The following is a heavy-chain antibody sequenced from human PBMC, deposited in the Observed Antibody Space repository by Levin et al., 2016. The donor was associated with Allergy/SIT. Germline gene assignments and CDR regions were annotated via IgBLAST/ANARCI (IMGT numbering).Heavy chain of an antibody. CDR2: IDPSDSYT. D-gene: IGHD5-12*01. CDR3: ARHSGYHDDWFDP. J-gene: IGHJ5*02. Sequence: VRQMPGKGLEWMGRIDPSDSYTNYSPSFQGHVTISADKSISTTYLQWSSLKASDTAMYYCARHSGYHDDWFDPWGQGTLVTVSS. V-gene: IGHV5-10-1*01.